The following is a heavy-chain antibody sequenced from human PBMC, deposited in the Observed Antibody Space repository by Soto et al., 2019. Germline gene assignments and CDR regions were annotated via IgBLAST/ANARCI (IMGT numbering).Heavy chain of an antibody. CDR3: AKIDGYFDY. V-gene: IGHV3-23*01. J-gene: IGHJ4*02. D-gene: IGHD3-22*01. CDR2: ITDNGDTT. CDR1: GFTFINPG. Sequence: EVQVLQSGGGLVPPGGSLRLSCAGSGFTFINPGMSWVRQAPGQGLEWVSAITDNGDTTYYADSVKGRFTISRDNSKSTLYLQMNSLRAEDTAVYYCAKIDGYFDYWGQGTLVTVSS.